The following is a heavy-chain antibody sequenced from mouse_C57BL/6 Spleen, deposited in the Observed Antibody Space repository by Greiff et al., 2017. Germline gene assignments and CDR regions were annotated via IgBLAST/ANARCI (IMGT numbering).Heavy chain of an antibody. CDR2: IWSGGST. V-gene: IGHV2-2*01. Sequence: VQLQQSGPGLVQPSQSLSITCTVSGFSLTSYGVHWVRQSPGKGLEWLGVIWSGGSTDYNAAFISRLSISKDNSTSQVFFKMNSLQADDTAIYYCARTGKYYFDYWGQGTTLTVSS. CDR1: GFSLTSYG. CDR3: ARTGKYYFDY. J-gene: IGHJ2*01. D-gene: IGHD4-1*01.